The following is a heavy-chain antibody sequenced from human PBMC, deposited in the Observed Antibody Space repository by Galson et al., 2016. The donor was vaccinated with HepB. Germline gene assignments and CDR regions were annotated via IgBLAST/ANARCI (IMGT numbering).Heavy chain of an antibody. CDR2: ISGSGDST. V-gene: IGHV3-23*01. D-gene: IGHD6-13*01. CDR1: GFTFSSYA. CDR3: AKGFSSSFAGNFDS. J-gene: IGHJ4*02. Sequence: SLRLSCAASGFTFSSYAMSWVRQAPGKGLEWVSAISGSGDSTYYADSVKGRFTISRDNAKNSLYLQMNSPATEDTAIYFCAKGFSSSFAGNFDSWGQGALVTVSS.